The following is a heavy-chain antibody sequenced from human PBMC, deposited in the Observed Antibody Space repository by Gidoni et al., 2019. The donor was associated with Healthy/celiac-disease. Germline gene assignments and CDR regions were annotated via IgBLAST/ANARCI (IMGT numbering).Heavy chain of an antibody. J-gene: IGHJ4*02. Sequence: QVQLQESRPGLVTPSETLSLTCTVPGCSVSRGSYYWSWIRQPTGKGLEWIVYIYYIGITNDNPSLKSRVTISVDTSKNQFSLKLSSVTAADTAVYYCARVYYDFWSGYSKFDYWGQGTLVTVSS. CDR2: IYYIGIT. CDR1: GCSVSRGSYY. CDR3: ARVYYDFWSGYSKFDY. D-gene: IGHD3-3*01. V-gene: IGHV4-61*01.